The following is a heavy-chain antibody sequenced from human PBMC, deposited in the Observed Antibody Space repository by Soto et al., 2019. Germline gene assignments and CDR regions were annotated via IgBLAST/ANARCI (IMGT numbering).Heavy chain of an antibody. CDR1: GFTFSSYG. CDR2: IWHDGGNK. Sequence: QVQLVESGGGVVQPGRSLRLSCAASGFTFSSYGMHWVRQAPGKGLEWVAFIWHDGGNKFYAESVKGRFTISRDNSKHTLYLQMTSLSAEETAMYYCARDGDVNTGFGKDYWGQGTLVTVSS. V-gene: IGHV3-33*01. CDR3: ARDGDVNTGFGKDY. J-gene: IGHJ4*02. D-gene: IGHD3-16*01.